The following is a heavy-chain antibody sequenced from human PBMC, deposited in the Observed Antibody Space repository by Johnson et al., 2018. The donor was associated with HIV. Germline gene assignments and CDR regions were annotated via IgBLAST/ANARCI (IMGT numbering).Heavy chain of an antibody. CDR2: ISHDGSNK. CDR1: GFTFSYYA. CDR3: ARGGLYIQFLAFDAVDI. J-gene: IGHJ3*02. V-gene: IGHV3-30-3*01. D-gene: IGHD4-11*01. Sequence: QVQLVESGGGVVQPGTSLRLSCAASGFTFSYYAIFWVRQAPGKGLEWVAVISHDGSNKYYADSVKGRFTISRDNSKKTLYLQMNSLRPEDTAVYFCARGGLYIQFLAFDAVDIWGQGTMVTVSS.